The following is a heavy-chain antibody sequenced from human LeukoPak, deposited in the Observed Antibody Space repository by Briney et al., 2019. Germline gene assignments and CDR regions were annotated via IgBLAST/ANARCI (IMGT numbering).Heavy chain of an antibody. J-gene: IGHJ6*03. CDR3: ARASVFRYNWNEYGYYYMDA. D-gene: IGHD1-1*01. CDR1: GGSISSGSYY. CDR2: IYTSGST. Sequence: PSETLSLTCTVSGGSISSGSYYWSWIRQPAGKGLEWIGRIYTSGSTNYNPSLKSRVTISVDTSKNQFSLKLSSVTAADTAVYYCARASVFRYNWNEYGYYYMDAWGKGTTVTISS. V-gene: IGHV4-61*02.